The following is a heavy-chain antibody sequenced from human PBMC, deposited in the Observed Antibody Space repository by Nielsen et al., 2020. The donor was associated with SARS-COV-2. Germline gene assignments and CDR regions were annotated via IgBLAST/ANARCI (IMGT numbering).Heavy chain of an antibody. V-gene: IGHV3-66*01. D-gene: IGHD3-9*01. J-gene: IGHJ6*02. CDR3: ARDAPYYDSLTGYSVDYGFDV. CDR2: IYRDGST. CDR1: GFPFSRNW. Sequence: GESLKISCAASGFPFSRNWMSWVRQAPGKGLEWVSGIYRDGSTFYADSVKGRFTISRDNSKNTLYLQMSSLRAEDTAVYYCARDAPYYDSLTGYSVDYGFDVWGHGTTVTVSS.